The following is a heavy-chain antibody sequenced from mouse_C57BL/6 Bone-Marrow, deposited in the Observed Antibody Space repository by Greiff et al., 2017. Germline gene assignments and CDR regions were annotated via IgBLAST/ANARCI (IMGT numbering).Heavy chain of an antibody. CDR1: GYTFISYW. J-gene: IGHJ2*01. D-gene: IGHD3-1*01. V-gene: IGHV1-55*01. CDR2: IYPGSGST. Sequence: QVQLQQPGAELVKPGASVKMSCKASGYTFISYWITWVKQRPGKGLEWIGDIYPGSGSTNYNETFKSKATLTVDTASSTAYMQLSSLTSVDSVVYYCARGLLSDYWGQGTTLTVSS. CDR3: ARGLLSDY.